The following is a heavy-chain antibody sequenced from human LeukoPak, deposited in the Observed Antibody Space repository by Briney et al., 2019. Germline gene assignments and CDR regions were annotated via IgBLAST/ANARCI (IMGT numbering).Heavy chain of an antibody. D-gene: IGHD3-9*01. CDR2: IYYSGST. J-gene: IGHJ4*02. CDR1: GGSISSGGYY. V-gene: IGHV4-31*03. Sequence: SQTLSLTCTVSGGSISSGGYYWSCIRQHPGQGLEWIGYIYYSGSTYYNPSLKSRVTISVDTSKNQFSLKLSSVTAADTAVYYCARYFDWLLGGFYFDYWGQGTLVTVSS. CDR3: ARYFDWLLGGFYFDY.